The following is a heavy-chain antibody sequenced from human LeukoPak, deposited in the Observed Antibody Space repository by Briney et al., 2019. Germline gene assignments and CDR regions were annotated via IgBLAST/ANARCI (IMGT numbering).Heavy chain of an antibody. CDR3: ARWGCSGASCYSGLAYFDY. CDR1: GFTFSSYA. V-gene: IGHV3-53*01. J-gene: IGHJ4*02. D-gene: IGHD2-15*01. CDR2: IYSGGST. Sequence: GGSLRLSCAASGFTFSSYAMSWVRQAPGKGLEWVSVIYSGGSTYYADSVKGRFTISRDNSKNTLYLQMNSLRVEDTAVYYCARWGCSGASCYSGLAYFDYWGQGTLVTVSS.